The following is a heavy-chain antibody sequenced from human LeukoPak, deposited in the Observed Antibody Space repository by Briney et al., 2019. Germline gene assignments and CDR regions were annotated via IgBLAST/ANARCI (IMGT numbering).Heavy chain of an antibody. Sequence: GGSLRLSCAASGFTFSSYWMNWARQAPGKGLEWVASINHNGNVDYYVDSVKGRFTISRDNAKNSLYPQMSNLRAEDTAVYFCARGGGLDVWGQGATVTVSS. CDR3: ARGGGLDV. V-gene: IGHV3-7*03. D-gene: IGHD3-16*01. CDR2: INHNGNVD. J-gene: IGHJ6*02. CDR1: GFTFSSYW.